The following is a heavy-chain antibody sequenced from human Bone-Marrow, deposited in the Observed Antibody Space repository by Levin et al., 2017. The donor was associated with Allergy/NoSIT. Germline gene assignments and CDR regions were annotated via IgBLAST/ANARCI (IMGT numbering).Heavy chain of an antibody. Sequence: GASVKVSCKASGYTFTDYYIHWVRQAPGQGLEWMGWINAKSGATNSAQRFQGRVTMTRDTSITTADMELSSLTSDDTAVYYCARGRHVSASRVSWLDPWGQGTLVTVSS. CDR2: INAKSGAT. J-gene: IGHJ5*02. V-gene: IGHV1-2*02. CDR1: GYTFTDYY. CDR3: ARGRHVSASRVSWLDP. D-gene: IGHD6-6*01.